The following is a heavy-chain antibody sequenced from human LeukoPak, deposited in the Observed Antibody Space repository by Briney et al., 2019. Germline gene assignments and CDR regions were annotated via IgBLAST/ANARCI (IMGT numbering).Heavy chain of an antibody. D-gene: IGHD1-26*01. CDR2: ISSSSSYI. V-gene: IGHV3-21*01. CDR1: GLTLSSYS. J-gene: IGHJ3*02. CDR3: ARERGSGSYLSDAFDI. Sequence: RRSLRLSFAASGLTLSSYSINSVRQAPGNGLEWVSSISSSSSYISYADSVKARFPISRPNAKTSLYLQMNGLRAEDTAVYYCARERGSGSYLSDAFDIWGQGTMVTVSS.